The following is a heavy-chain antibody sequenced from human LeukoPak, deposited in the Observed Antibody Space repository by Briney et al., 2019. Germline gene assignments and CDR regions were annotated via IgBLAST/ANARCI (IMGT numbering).Heavy chain of an antibody. V-gene: IGHV4-34*01. D-gene: IGHD5-18*01. CDR3: ARGRGYSHGFADY. Sequence: PSETLSLTCAVYGGSFSGYYWSWIRQPPGKGLEWIGEINHSGSTNYNPSLKSRVTISVDTSKNQFSLKLSSVTAADTAVYYCARGRGYSHGFADYWGQGTLVTVSS. CDR2: INHSGST. J-gene: IGHJ4*02. CDR1: GGSFSGYY.